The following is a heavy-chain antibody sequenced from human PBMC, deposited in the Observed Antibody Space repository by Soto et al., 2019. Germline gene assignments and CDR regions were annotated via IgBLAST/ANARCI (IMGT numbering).Heavy chain of an antibody. J-gene: IGHJ6*02. D-gene: IGHD1-1*01. V-gene: IGHV4-39*01. CDR3: ARAIREERRPSYYSYGMDV. Sequence: SETLSLTCTVSGGSISSSSYYWGWIRQPPGKGLEWIGSIYYSGSTYYNPSLKSRVTISVDTSKNQFSLKLSSVTAADTAVYYCARAIREERRPSYYSYGMDVWGQGTTVTVSS. CDR1: GGSISSSSYY. CDR2: IYYSGST.